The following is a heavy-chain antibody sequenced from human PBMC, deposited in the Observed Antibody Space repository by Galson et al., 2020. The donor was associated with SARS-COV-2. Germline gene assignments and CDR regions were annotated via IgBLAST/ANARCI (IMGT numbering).Heavy chain of an antibody. Sequence: TVSGGSISSYYWSWIRQPPGKGLEWIGYIYYSGSTNYNPSLKSRVTISVDTSKNQFSLKLSSVTAADTAVYYCARGLAGGYCGGDCYNNWFDSWGQGTLVTVSS. CDR3: ARGLAGGYCGGDCYNNWFDS. CDR2: IYYSGST. J-gene: IGHJ5*01. D-gene: IGHD2-21*02. V-gene: IGHV4-59*13. CDR1: GGSISSYY.